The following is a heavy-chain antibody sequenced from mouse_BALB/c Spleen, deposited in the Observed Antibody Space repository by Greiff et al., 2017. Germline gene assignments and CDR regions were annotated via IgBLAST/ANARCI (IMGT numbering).Heavy chain of an antibody. CDR1: GFTFSSYG. V-gene: IGHV5-6*01. CDR2: ISSGGSYT. J-gene: IGHJ2*01. Sequence: EVQGVESGGDLVKPGGSLKLSCAASGFTFSSYGMSWVRQTPDKRLEWVATISSGGSYTYYPDSVKGRFTISRDNAKNTLYLQMSSLKSEDTAMYYCARHPYYDSPWGQGTTLTVSS. D-gene: IGHD2-4*01. CDR3: ARHPYYDSP.